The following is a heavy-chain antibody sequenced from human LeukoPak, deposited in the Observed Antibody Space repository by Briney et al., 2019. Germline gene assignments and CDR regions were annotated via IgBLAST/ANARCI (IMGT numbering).Heavy chain of an antibody. CDR1: GYTFTTYG. V-gene: IGHV1-18*01. CDR2: ISAYNGNT. Sequence: ASVKVSCKASGYTFTTYGVSWVRRAPGQGLEWMGWISAYNGNTKYAQKFQGRVTMTTDTSTSTAYMELRSLRSDDTAVYYCARDLKYNILTGFRSSFGLDPWGQGTLVIVSS. J-gene: IGHJ5*02. CDR3: ARDLKYNILTGFRSSFGLDP. D-gene: IGHD3-9*01.